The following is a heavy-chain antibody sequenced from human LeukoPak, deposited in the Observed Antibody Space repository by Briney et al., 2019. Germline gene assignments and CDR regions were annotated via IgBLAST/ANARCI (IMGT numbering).Heavy chain of an antibody. J-gene: IGHJ4*02. CDR3: ARDPYYDSSGYLD. CDR1: GFTVSSNY. CDR2: IYSGGST. Sequence: GGSLRLSRAASGFTVSSNYMSWVRQAPGKGLEWVSVIYSGGSTYYADSVKGRFTISRDNSKNTLYLHMNSLRAEDTAVYYCARDPYYDSSGYLDWGQGTLVTVSS. D-gene: IGHD3-22*01. V-gene: IGHV3-53*01.